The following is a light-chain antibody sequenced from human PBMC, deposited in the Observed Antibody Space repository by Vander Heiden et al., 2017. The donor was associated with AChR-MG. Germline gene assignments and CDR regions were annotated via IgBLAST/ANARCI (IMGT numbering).Light chain of an antibody. Sequence: DIQMTQSPSSLSASVGDTVTLTCQASQDITNYLDWYQQKPGKAPKLLIYDATNLETGVPSRFSGSGYGTDFTFNISSLQPEEIGTYYCQQYESLPITFGQGTRLEIK. CDR2: DAT. CDR3: QQYESLPIT. V-gene: IGKV1-33*01. J-gene: IGKJ5*01. CDR1: QDITNY.